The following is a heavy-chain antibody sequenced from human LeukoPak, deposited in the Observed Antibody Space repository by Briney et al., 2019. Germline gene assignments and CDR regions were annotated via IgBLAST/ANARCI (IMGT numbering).Heavy chain of an antibody. CDR1: GFSFSNYA. J-gene: IGHJ3*02. CDR2: IVGSGVGT. D-gene: IGHD1-26*01. CDR3: ARDVRWELRRGYAFDI. Sequence: GGSLRLSCAASGFSFSNYAMMWVRQVPGKGLEWVSSIVGSGVGTYYADSVKGRFTISRDNAKNSLYLQMNSLRAEDTAVYYCARDVRWELRRGYAFDIWGQGTMVTVSS. V-gene: IGHV3-23*01.